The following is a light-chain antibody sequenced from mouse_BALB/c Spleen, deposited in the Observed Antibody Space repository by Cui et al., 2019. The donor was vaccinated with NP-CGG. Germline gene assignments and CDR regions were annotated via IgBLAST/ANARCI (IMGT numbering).Light chain of an antibody. J-gene: IGLJ1*01. Sequence: QAVLPQESALPTSPGETVTLTCRSSTGTITTSNYANWVQEKPDHLFTGLIGGTNNRAPGVPARFSGSLIGDKAALTITGAQTEDEALYFCALWYSNHWVFGGGTKLTVL. CDR3: ALWYSNHWV. CDR1: TGTITTSNY. CDR2: GTN. V-gene: IGLV1*01.